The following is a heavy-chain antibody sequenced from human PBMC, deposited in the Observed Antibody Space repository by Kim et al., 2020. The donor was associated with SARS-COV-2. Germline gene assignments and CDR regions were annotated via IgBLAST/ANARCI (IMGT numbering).Heavy chain of an antibody. J-gene: IGHJ6*03. CDR1: GGSFSGYY. CDR3: SRGTRQWLVRGPYYYYMD. Sequence: SETLSLTCAVYGGSFSGYYWSWIRQPPGKGLEWIGEINHSGSTNYNPSLKSRVTISVDTSNNQFSLKLSSVTAADTAVYYCSRGTRQWLVRGPYYYYMD. V-gene: IGHV4-34*01. CDR2: INHSGST. D-gene: IGHD6-19*01.